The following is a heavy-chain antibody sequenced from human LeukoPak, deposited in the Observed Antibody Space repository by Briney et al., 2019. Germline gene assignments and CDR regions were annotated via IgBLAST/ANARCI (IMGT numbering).Heavy chain of an antibody. CDR2: ISSGRTI. CDR1: GFTFSSYG. V-gene: IGHV3-48*03. J-gene: IGHJ3*02. D-gene: IGHD6-6*01. Sequence: PGGSLRLSCAASGFTFSSYGMNWVRQAPGKGLEWVSYISSGRTIYYADSVKGRFTISRDNAKNSLYLQMNSLRAEDTAVYYCARLYSSSSGKAFDIWGQGTMVTVSS. CDR3: ARLYSSSSGKAFDI.